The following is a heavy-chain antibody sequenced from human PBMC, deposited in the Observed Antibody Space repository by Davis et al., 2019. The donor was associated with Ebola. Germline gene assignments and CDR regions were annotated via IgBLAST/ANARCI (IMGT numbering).Heavy chain of an antibody. CDR3: ARDPTEWLLLYGYFDL. CDR2: IWYDGSNK. J-gene: IGHJ2*01. Sequence: GESLKISCAAPGFTFSSYGMHWVRQAPGKGLEWVAVIWYDGSNKYYADSVKGRFTISRDNSKNSLYLQMNSLRAEDTAVYYCARDPTEWLLLYGYFDLWGRGTLVTVSS. D-gene: IGHD3-22*01. V-gene: IGHV3-33*08. CDR1: GFTFSSYG.